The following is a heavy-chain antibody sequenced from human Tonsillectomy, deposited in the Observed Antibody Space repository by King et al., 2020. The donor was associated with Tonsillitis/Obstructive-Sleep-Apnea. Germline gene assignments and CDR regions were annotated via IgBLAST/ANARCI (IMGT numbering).Heavy chain of an antibody. CDR3: ARLELYISVQDVLDI. J-gene: IGHJ3*02. V-gene: IGHV5-51*01. CDR2: IYPGDSET. CDR1: GYSFTSYW. Sequence: VQLVESGAEVKKPGESLKISCKCSGYSFTSYWIGWVRQMPGKGLEWMGIIYPGDSETRYSPSFQGQVTISADKSISTAYLQWSSLKASDTAMYYCARLELYISVQDVLDIWGQGTMVTVSS. D-gene: IGHD2/OR15-2a*01.